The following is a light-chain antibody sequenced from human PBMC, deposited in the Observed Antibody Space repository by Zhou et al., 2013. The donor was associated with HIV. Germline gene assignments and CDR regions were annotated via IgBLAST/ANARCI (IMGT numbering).Light chain of an antibody. CDR2: KAS. J-gene: IGKJ1*01. CDR1: QSISSW. CDR3: QQYNDFSRT. Sequence: DIQMTQSPSTLSASIGERVTITCRASQSISSWLAWYQQKPGKAPKLLIYKASSLESWVPSRFSGSGSGADFTLTVSSLQPDDFATYYCQQYNDFSRTFGQGTKVEIK. V-gene: IGKV1-5*03.